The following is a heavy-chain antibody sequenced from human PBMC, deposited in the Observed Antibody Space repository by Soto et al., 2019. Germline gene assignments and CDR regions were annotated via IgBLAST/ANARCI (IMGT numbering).Heavy chain of an antibody. CDR1: GGSISSYY. Sequence: PSETLSLTCTVSGGSISSYYWSWIRQPPGKGLEWIGYIYYSGSTNYNPSLKSRVTISVDTSKNQFSLKLSSVTAADRAVYYCARGRGYCSSTSCWKDVWGQGTTVTVSS. J-gene: IGHJ6*02. CDR2: IYYSGST. V-gene: IGHV4-59*01. CDR3: ARGRGYCSSTSCWKDV. D-gene: IGHD2-2*01.